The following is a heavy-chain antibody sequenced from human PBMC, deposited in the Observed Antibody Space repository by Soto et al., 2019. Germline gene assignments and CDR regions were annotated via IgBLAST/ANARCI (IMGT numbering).Heavy chain of an antibody. CDR3: ARDSFSEYGSGKDGFGY. CDR1: GFIFSSYS. CDR2: ISSTSSYI. J-gene: IGHJ4*02. Sequence: EVQLVESGGGLVKPGGSLRLSCAASGFIFSSYSMHWVHQAPGKGLEWVSSISSTSSYIYYADSVKGRFTISRDNAKNALYLQMNSLRAEDTAVYYCARDSFSEYGSGKDGFGYWGQGTLVTVSS. D-gene: IGHD3-10*01. V-gene: IGHV3-21*01.